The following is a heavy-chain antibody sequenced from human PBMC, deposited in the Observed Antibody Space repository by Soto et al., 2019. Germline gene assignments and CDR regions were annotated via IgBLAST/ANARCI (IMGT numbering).Heavy chain of an antibody. CDR1: GFTFSSYG. CDR3: AKDPNCSGGSCSLDY. D-gene: IGHD2-15*01. V-gene: IGHV3-33*06. J-gene: IGHJ4*02. Sequence: PGGSLRLSCAASGFTFSSYGMHWVRQAPGKGLEWVAVIWYDGSNKYYADSVKGRFTISRDNSKNTLYLQMNSLRAEDTAVYYCAKDPNCSGGSCSLDYWGQGTLVTVSS. CDR2: IWYDGSNK.